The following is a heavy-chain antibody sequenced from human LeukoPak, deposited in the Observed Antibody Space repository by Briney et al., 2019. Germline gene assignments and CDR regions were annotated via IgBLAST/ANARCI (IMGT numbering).Heavy chain of an antibody. CDR2: NNPNSGGT. V-gene: IGHV1-2*02. Sequence: GASVKVSCKASGYTFTGYYMHWVRQAPGQGLEWMGWNNPNSGGTNYAQKFQGRVTMTRDTSISTAYMELSRLRSDDTAVYYCARDGQGTYYDFEMDVWGKGTTVTVSS. CDR1: GYTFTGYY. J-gene: IGHJ6*04. CDR3: ARDGQGTYYDFEMDV. D-gene: IGHD3-3*01.